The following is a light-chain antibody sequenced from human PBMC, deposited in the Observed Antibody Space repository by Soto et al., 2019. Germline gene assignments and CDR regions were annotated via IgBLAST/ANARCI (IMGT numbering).Light chain of an antibody. V-gene: IGKV3-11*01. CDR1: QSFSGH. J-gene: IGKJ1*01. CDR3: QQYGSSQGT. CDR2: DAS. Sequence: EIVLTQSPDTLSLSPGERATLSCRASQSFSGHLAWYQQKPGQAPRLLIYDASNRATGIPARFSGSGSGTDFTLTISSLESEDFAVYYCQQYGSSQGTFGQGTKVDIK.